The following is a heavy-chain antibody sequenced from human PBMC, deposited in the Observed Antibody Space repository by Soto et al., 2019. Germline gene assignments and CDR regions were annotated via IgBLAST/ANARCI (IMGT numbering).Heavy chain of an antibody. D-gene: IGHD6-19*01. V-gene: IGHV4-39*01. CDR2: LSYLGTT. CDR3: ATGRSDSGRYEAHF. J-gene: IGHJ4*02. CDR1: NDSIRIGTYY. Sequence: KTSETLSLTCTGSNDSIRIGTYYLAWIRQPPGRGLEWIGSLSYLGTTDYNPSLKSRVTISKDASKNQFSLKLTSMTAADTAVYYCATGRSDSGRYEAHFWGQGPLVTVSS.